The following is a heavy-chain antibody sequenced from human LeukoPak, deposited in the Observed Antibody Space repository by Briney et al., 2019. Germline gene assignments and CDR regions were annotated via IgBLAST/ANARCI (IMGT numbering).Heavy chain of an antibody. Sequence: GGSLRLSCAASGXTFSNAWITWVRQAPGKGLEWVGHIKKKSDGGTTDYAAPVKGRFTISRDDSKDTVYLQMNSLKTEDTAVYFCTTVQQWLAQALGYWGQGTLVTVSS. CDR3: TTVQQWLAQALGY. CDR1: GXTFSNAW. CDR2: IKKKSDGGTT. D-gene: IGHD6-19*01. V-gene: IGHV3-15*01. J-gene: IGHJ4*02.